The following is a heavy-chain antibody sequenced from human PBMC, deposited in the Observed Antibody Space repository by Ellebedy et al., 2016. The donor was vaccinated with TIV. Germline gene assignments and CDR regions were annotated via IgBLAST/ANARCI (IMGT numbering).Heavy chain of an antibody. V-gene: IGHV3-23*01. CDR1: GFTFSSYA. D-gene: IGHD3-22*01. CDR2: ISGSGGST. J-gene: IGHJ5*02. Sequence: GESLKISXAASGFTFSSYAMSWVRQAPGKGLEWVSSISGSGGSTYYADSVKGRFTISRDNSKNTLYLQMNSLRAEDTAVYYCARATSGDSSGYYYHWGQGTLVTVSS. CDR3: ARATSGDSSGYYYH.